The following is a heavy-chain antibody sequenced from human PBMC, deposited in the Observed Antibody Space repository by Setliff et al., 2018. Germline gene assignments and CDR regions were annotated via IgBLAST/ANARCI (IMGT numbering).Heavy chain of an antibody. CDR3: ARRGERFFNWFDP. CDR2: IYPGNADT. V-gene: IGHV5-51*01. D-gene: IGHD2-21*01. Sequence: GESLKISCKGSGYSFSNFWIGWVRQMPGKGLEWMGTIYPGNADTRYSPSCQGQVTISTDTSINTAFLQWNNLKASDTAVYYCARRGERFFNWFDPWGQGTLVTVSS. CDR1: GYSFSNFW. J-gene: IGHJ5*02.